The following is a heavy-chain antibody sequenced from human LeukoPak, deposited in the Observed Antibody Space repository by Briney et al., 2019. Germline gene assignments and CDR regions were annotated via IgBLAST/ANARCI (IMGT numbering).Heavy chain of an antibody. J-gene: IGHJ4*02. CDR2: IYYSGST. CDR1: GGSISSGGYY. CDR3: AREVLRSSSSPFDY. D-gene: IGHD6-6*01. V-gene: IGHV4-31*03. Sequence: SETLSLTCTVSGGSISSGGYYWSWIRQHPGKGLKWIGYIYYSGSTYYNPSLKSRVTISVDTSKNQFSLKLSSVTAADTAVYYCAREVLRSSSSPFDYWGQGTLVTVSS.